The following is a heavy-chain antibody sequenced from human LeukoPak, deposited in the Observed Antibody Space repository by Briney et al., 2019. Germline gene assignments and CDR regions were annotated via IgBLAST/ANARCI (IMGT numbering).Heavy chain of an antibody. CDR2: IYSGGST. CDR1: GFTVSSNY. D-gene: IGHD6-13*01. CDR3: ASPYSSSWYHYYYYYGMDV. Sequence: TGGSLRLSCAASGFTVSSNYMSWVRQAPGKGLEWVSVIYSGGSTYYADSVKGRFTISRDNSKNTLYLQMNSLRAEDTAVYYCASPYSSSWYHYYYYYGMDVWGQGTLVTVSS. J-gene: IGHJ6*02. V-gene: IGHV3-66*01.